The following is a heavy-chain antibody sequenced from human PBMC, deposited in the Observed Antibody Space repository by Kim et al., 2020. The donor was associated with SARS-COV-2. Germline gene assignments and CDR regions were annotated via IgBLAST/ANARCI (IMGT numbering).Heavy chain of an antibody. CDR1: GGSFSGYY. Sequence: SETLSLTCAVYGGSFSGYYWSWIRQPPGKGLEWIGEINHSGSTNYNPSLKSRVTISVDTSKNQFSLKLSSVTAADTAVYYCARERYYYGSGQNMDVWGQGTTVTVSS. CDR2: INHSGST. J-gene: IGHJ6*02. CDR3: ARERYYYGSGQNMDV. V-gene: IGHV4-34*01. D-gene: IGHD3-10*01.